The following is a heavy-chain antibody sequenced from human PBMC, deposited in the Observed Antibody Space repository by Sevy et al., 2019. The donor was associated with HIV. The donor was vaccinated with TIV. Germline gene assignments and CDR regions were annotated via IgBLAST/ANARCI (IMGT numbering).Heavy chain of an antibody. V-gene: IGHV3-30-3*01. CDR1: RFTFSTYA. CDR3: ARDGGAYTYGTGKY. CDR2: ISYDGNIK. J-gene: IGHJ4*02. D-gene: IGHD5-18*01. Sequence: GGSLRLSCAASRFTFSTYAMHWVRQAPGKGLEWVSVISYDGNIKYYADSVKGRFTISRDDSKTTLYLQMNSLRAEDTAVYYCARDGGAYTYGTGKYWGQGTLVTVSS.